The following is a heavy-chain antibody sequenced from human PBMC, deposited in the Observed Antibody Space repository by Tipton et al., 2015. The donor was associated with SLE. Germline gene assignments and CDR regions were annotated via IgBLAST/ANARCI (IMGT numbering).Heavy chain of an antibody. V-gene: IGHV4-34*01. Sequence: LRLSCAVYGGSFSGYYWSWIRQPPGKGLEWIGEINHSGSTNYNPSLKGRVTISVDTSKNQFSLKLSSVTAADTAVYYCARVGVTSSAFDIWGQGTMVTVSS. CDR3: ARVGVTSSAFDI. CDR2: INHSGST. D-gene: IGHD4-11*01. J-gene: IGHJ3*02. CDR1: GGSFSGYY.